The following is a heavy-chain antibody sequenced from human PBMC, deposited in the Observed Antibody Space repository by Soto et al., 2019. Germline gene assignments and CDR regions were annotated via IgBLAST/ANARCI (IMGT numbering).Heavy chain of an antibody. CDR3: ARSIVVVTAAGY. V-gene: IGHV1-3*01. CDR1: GYTFTSYA. D-gene: IGHD2-21*02. Sequence: ASVKVSCKASGYTFTSYAAHWVRQAPGQRLEWMGWINAGNGNTKYSQKFQGRVTISRDTSASTAYMELSSLRSEDTAVYYCARSIVVVTAAGYWGQGTLVTVSS. J-gene: IGHJ4*02. CDR2: INAGNGNT.